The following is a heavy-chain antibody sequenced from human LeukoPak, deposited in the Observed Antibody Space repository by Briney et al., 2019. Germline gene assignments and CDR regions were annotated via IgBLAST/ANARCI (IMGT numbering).Heavy chain of an antibody. J-gene: IGHJ4*02. CDR1: GASINSTKW. Sequence: SETLSLTCAVSGASINSTKWWTWVRQPRGKGLEWIGEIYHSGGTNYNPSLKSRVTISADKSRNQFSLKLNSVTAADTAVYYCARGSTWSDYWGQGTLVTVSS. V-gene: IGHV4-4*02. CDR3: ARGSTWSDY. CDR2: IYHSGGT. D-gene: IGHD6-13*01.